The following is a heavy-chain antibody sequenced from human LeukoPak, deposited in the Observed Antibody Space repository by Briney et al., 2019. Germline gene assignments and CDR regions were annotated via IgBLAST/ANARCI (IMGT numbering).Heavy chain of an antibody. D-gene: IGHD6-19*01. CDR1: GFTFSSYA. Sequence: GGSLSLSCAASGFTFSSYAMSWVRQARGKGLEWVSAISGSGGSTYYADSVKGRFTISRDNSKNTLYLQMNSLRAEDTAVYYCAKDRSSGWSRTRVVYFDYWGQGTLVTVSS. CDR3: AKDRSSGWSRTRVVYFDY. J-gene: IGHJ4*02. V-gene: IGHV3-23*01. CDR2: ISGSGGST.